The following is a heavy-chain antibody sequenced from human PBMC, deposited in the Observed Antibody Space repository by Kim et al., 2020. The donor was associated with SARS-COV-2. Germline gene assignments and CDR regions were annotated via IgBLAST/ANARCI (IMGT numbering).Heavy chain of an antibody. CDR3: AKDRRGPLAATWYFDY. D-gene: IGHD2-15*01. V-gene: IGHV3-23*01. J-gene: IGHJ4*02. CDR2: IVSGGDIT. CDR1: GFSFSSCS. Sequence: GGSLRLSCAASGFSFSSCSMDWVRQAPGKGLEWVSSIVSGGDITYYADSVKGRFTISRDNSESTLYLQMDSLRAGDTALYYCAKDRRGPLAATWYFDYWGQGTLVTVSS.